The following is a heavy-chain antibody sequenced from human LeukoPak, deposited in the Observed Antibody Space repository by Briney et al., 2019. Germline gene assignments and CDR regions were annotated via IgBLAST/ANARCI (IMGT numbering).Heavy chain of an antibody. D-gene: IGHD2-2*01. Sequence: ASVKASCKASGYTFTNNGISWVRQAPGQGLEWVGWISTYNGNTNYAQKLQDRVTMTTDTSTSTAYMELRSLRSDDTAVYYCARDLGYCSSISCQRNWFDPWGQGTLVTVSS. CDR2: ISTYNGNT. V-gene: IGHV1-18*01. CDR3: ARDLGYCSSISCQRNWFDP. J-gene: IGHJ5*02. CDR1: GYTFTNNG.